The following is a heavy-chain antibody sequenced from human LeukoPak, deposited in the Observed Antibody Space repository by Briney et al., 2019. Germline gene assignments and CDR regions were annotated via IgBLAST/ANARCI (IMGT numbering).Heavy chain of an antibody. Sequence: GGSLRLSCAASGFTFSSYWMHWVRQAPGKGLVWVSRINSDGSSTSYADSVKGRFTISRDNSKNTLYLQMNSLRAEDTAVYYCARVPSYGTRYFDYWGQGTLVTVSS. CDR3: ARVPSYGTRYFDY. CDR2: INSDGSST. CDR1: GFTFSSYW. V-gene: IGHV3-74*01. D-gene: IGHD5-18*01. J-gene: IGHJ4*02.